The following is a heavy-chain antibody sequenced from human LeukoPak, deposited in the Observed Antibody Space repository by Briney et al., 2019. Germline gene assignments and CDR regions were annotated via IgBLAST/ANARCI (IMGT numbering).Heavy chain of an antibody. CDR1: GFTFSSHN. CDR2: ITTSSSYI. V-gene: IGHV3-21*06. CDR3: VRDGQTSGSPYDY. Sequence: GGSLRLFCTASGFTFSSHNMNWVSQAPGKGLEWVSLITTSSSYIYYADSVKGRFTVSRDNGKNLLYLEINSLRAEDTAVYYCVRDGQTSGSPYDYLGQGTLVTVSS. D-gene: IGHD1-26*01. J-gene: IGHJ4*02.